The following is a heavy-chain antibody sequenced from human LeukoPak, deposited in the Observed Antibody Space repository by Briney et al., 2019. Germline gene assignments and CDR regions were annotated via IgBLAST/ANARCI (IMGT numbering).Heavy chain of an antibody. J-gene: IGHJ4*02. CDR3: ARHRSSGWYPYYFDY. D-gene: IGHD6-19*01. CDR2: IYHSGST. V-gene: IGHV4-30-4*01. CDR1: GGSISSGDYY. Sequence: SETLSLTCTVSGGSISSGDYYWSWIRQPPGKGLEWIGYIYHSGSTNYNPSLKSRVTISVDKSKNQFSLKLSSVTAADTAVYYCARHRSSGWYPYYFDYWGQGTLVTVSS.